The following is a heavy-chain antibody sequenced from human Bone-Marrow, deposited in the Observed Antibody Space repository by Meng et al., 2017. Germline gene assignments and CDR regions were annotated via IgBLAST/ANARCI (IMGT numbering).Heavy chain of an antibody. CDR1: GGSISSSNW. Sequence: QVQLQESGPGLVKPSGTLSLTFPVSGGSISSSNWWSWVRQPPGKGLEWIGEIYHSGSTNYNPSLKSRVTISVDKSKNQFSLKLSSVTAADTAVYYCASSGLAYLSGVWFDPWGQGTLVTVSS. V-gene: IGHV4-4*02. D-gene: IGHD6-19*01. J-gene: IGHJ5*02. CDR2: IYHSGST. CDR3: ASSGLAYLSGVWFDP.